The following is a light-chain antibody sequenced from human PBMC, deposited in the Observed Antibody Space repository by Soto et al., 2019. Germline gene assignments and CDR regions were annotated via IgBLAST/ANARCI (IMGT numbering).Light chain of an antibody. V-gene: IGLV2-14*01. J-gene: IGLJ1*01. Sequence: QSVLTQPASVSGSPGQSITISCTGTSSDIGNYDFVSWYQQVPGTAPKAMIYEVSSRPSGVSNRFSGSKSGNTASLTVSGLLAEDEADYYCASYAGSNKVFGTGTKLTVL. CDR3: ASYAGSNKV. CDR2: EVS. CDR1: SSDIGNYDF.